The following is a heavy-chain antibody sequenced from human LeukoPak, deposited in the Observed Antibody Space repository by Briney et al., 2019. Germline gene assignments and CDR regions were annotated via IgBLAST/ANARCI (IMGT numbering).Heavy chain of an antibody. V-gene: IGHV1-2*02. J-gene: IGHJ4*02. CDR2: INPNSGGT. CDR1: GYTFTGYY. D-gene: IGHD3-10*01. CDR3: ASWDFYGSGMAGFDY. Sequence: ASVKVSCKASGYTFTGYYMHWVRHAPGQELEWMGWINPNSGGTNYAQKFQGRVTMTRDTSISTAYMELSRLRPYDTAVYYCASWDFYGSGMAGFDYWGQGTLVTVSS.